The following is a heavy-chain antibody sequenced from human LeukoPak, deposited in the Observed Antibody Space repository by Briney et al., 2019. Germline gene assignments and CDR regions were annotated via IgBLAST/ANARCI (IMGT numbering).Heavy chain of an antibody. CDR1: GYTFTSYC. V-gene: IGHV1-46*01. CDR3: ARCGDCGEAVADAVSDY. J-gene: IGHJ4*02. CDR2: INPNGGST. Sequence: ASVKVSCKASGYTFTSYCMHWVRQAPGQGLEWMGIINPNGGSTSYAQKFQGRVTMTRDTSTSTVYMELSSLRSEDTAVYYCARCGDCGEAVADAVSDYWGQGTLVTVSS. D-gene: IGHD6-19*01.